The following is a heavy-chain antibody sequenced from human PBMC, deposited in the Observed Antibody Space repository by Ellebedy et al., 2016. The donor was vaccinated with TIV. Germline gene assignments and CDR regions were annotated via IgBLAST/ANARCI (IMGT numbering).Heavy chain of an antibody. CDR1: GGSISSSSYY. Sequence: SETLSLTCTVSGGSISSSSYYWGWIRQSPGKGLEWIGSIYYSGSTYYNPSLKSRITISVDTSKNQFSLKLTSVTAADTAMYYCARDRPYGIQWGQGTLVTVSS. D-gene: IGHD4-17*01. CDR2: IYYSGST. J-gene: IGHJ4*02. V-gene: IGHV4-39*07. CDR3: ARDRPYGIQ.